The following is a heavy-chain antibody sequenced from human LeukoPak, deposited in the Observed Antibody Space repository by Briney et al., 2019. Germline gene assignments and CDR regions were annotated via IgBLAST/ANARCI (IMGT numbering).Heavy chain of an antibody. CDR3: AKEGRSLQTY. Sequence: GGSLRLSCAASGFMFSSNWMSWVRLAPGKGLEWVANIKEDGTETYYVDSVKGRFTISRDNAKNSLYLQMNSLRIEDTAVYYCAKEGRSLQTYWGQGTLVTVSS. CDR1: GFMFSSNW. V-gene: IGHV3-7*03. CDR2: IKEDGTET. J-gene: IGHJ4*02. D-gene: IGHD5-24*01.